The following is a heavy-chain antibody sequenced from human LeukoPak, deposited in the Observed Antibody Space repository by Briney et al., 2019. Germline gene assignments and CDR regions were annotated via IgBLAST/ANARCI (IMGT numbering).Heavy chain of an antibody. Sequence: GVSLRLSCAASVFTFSSYSMNWVRQAPGKGLEWVSSISSSSSYIYYADSVKGRFTISRDNAKNSPYLQMNSLRAEDTAVYYCARGEDIVVVVAALGGYFDYWGQGTLVTVSS. D-gene: IGHD2-15*01. V-gene: IGHV3-21*01. J-gene: IGHJ4*02. CDR3: ARGEDIVVVVAALGGYFDY. CDR2: ISSSSSYI. CDR1: VFTFSSYS.